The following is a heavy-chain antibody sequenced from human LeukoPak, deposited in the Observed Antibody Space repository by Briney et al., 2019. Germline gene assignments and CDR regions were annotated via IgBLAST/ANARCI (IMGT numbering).Heavy chain of an antibody. CDR1: GFTFSSYA. D-gene: IGHD6-19*01. CDR2: ISSSSYI. J-gene: IGHJ4*02. Sequence: GGSLRLSCAASGFTFSSYAMSWVRQAPGKGLEWVSSISSSSYIYYADSVKGRFTISRDNAKNSLYLQMNSLRAEDTAVYYCARDGPIAVGGYYFDYWGQGTLVTVSS. CDR3: ARDGPIAVGGYYFDY. V-gene: IGHV3-21*01.